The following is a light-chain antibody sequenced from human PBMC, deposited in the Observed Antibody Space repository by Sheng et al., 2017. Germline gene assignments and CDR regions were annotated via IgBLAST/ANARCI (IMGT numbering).Light chain of an antibody. Sequence: EIVLTQSPATLSLSPGERATLSCRASQSISNYLAWYQQKPGQAPRLLIYDASSRATGIPARFSGSGSGTDFTLTISSLEPEDFATYYCQQYVRFYSFGQGTKLE. CDR2: DAS. V-gene: IGKV3-11*01. J-gene: IGKJ2*03. CDR3: QQYVRFYS. CDR1: QSISNY.